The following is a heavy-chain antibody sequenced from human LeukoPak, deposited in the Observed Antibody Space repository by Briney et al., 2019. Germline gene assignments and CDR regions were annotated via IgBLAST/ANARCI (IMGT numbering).Heavy chain of an antibody. Sequence: GGSLRLSCAASGFTFSSYSMNWVRQAPGQGLEWVSSISSSSSYIYYADSVKGRFTISRDNAKNSLYLQMNSLRAEDTAVYYCAREGGAYCGGDCLTFDYWGQGTLVTVSS. D-gene: IGHD2-21*02. J-gene: IGHJ4*02. CDR2: ISSSSSYI. CDR1: GFTFSSYS. CDR3: AREGGAYCGGDCLTFDY. V-gene: IGHV3-21*01.